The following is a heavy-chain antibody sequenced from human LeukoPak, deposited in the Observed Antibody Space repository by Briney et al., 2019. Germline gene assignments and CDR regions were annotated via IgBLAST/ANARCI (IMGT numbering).Heavy chain of an antibody. D-gene: IGHD6-19*01. CDR1: GGSISSGGYY. CDR3: ARGGGAVAGTAIFDY. J-gene: IGHJ4*02. V-gene: IGHV4-61*08. Sequence: SETLSLTCTVSGGSISSGGYYWSWIRQHPGKGLEWIGYIYYSGSTNYNPSLKSRVTISVDTSKNQSSLKLSSVTAADTAVYYCARGGGAVAGTAIFDYWGQGTLVTVSS. CDR2: IYYSGST.